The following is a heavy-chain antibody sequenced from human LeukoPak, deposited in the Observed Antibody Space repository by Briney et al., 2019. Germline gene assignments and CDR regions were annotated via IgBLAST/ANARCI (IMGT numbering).Heavy chain of an antibody. V-gene: IGHV1-24*01. D-gene: IGHD1-26*01. Sequence: ASVKVSCKVSGYTLTELSMHWVRQAPGKGLEWMGGFDPEDGETIYAQKFQGRVTMTEDTSTDTAYMELSSLRSEDTAVYYCATSLIYSGSSSYDAFDIWGQGTMVTVSS. J-gene: IGHJ3*02. CDR1: GYTLTELS. CDR3: ATSLIYSGSSSYDAFDI. CDR2: FDPEDGET.